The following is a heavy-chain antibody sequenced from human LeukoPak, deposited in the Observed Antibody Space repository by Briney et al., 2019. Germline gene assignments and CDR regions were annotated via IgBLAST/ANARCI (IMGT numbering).Heavy chain of an antibody. CDR1: GFTFSSYE. V-gene: IGHV3-48*03. D-gene: IGHD4-17*01. CDR3: AREPTPDGDPHYYYGMDV. Sequence: GGSLRLSCAASGFTFSSYEMNWVRQAPGKGLEWVSYISSSGSTIYYADPVKGRLTISRDNAKNSLYLQMNSLRAEDTAVYYCAREPTPDGDPHYYYGMDVWGKGTTVTVSS. J-gene: IGHJ6*04. CDR2: ISSSGSTI.